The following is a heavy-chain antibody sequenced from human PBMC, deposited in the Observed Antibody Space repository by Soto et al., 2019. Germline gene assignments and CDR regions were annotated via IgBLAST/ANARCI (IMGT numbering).Heavy chain of an antibody. D-gene: IGHD1-26*01. Sequence: GGSLRLSCAASGFTFSNYWMHWVRQAPGKGLVWISRINDQGGSPTYADSVKGRFTISRDNSKNTLYLQMNSLRAEDTFVYYCAKEGGLSGSYYISSSYYFDYWGQGTLVTVSS. CDR1: GFTFSNYW. J-gene: IGHJ4*02. V-gene: IGHV3-74*01. CDR3: AKEGGLSGSYYISSSYYFDY. CDR2: INDQGGSP.